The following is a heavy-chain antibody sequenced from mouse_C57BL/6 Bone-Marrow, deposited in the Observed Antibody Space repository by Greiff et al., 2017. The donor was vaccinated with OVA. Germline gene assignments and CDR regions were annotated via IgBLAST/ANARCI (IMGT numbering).Heavy chain of an antibody. CDR1: GFTFSDYY. CDR2: ISNGGGST. V-gene: IGHV5-12*01. J-gene: IGHJ4*01. D-gene: IGHD1-1*01. Sequence: EVQGVESGGGLVQPGGSLKLSCAASGFTFSDYYMYWVRQTPEKRLEWVAYISNGGGSTNYPDTVKGRFTIARDNAKNTLYLQMSRLKSEDTAMYYCARHPHYYGSSYDAMDYWGQGTSVTVSS. CDR3: ARHPHYYGSSYDAMDY.